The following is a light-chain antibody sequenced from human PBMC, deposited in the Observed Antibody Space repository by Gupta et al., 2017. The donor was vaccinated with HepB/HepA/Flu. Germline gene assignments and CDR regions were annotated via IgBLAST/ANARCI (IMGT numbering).Light chain of an antibody. Sequence: EIVMTQSPATLSVSPGERATLSCRASQSVSSNLAWYQQKPGQAPRLFIYGASTRATGIPARFSGSGSGTEFTLTISRLQSEDVAVYYCQQDKNSPLTFGQGTKVEIK. CDR1: QSVSSN. CDR2: GAS. CDR3: QQDKNSPLT. V-gene: IGKV3-15*01. J-gene: IGKJ2*01.